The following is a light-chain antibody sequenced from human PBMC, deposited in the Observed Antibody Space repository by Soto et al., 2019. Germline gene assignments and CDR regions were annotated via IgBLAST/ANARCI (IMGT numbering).Light chain of an antibody. Sequence: EIVMTQSPATLSVSPGERATLSCRTSQSVSSSLAWYQQTPGQAPRLLIYDASTRATGIPARFSGGGSGTEFTLTISSLQSEDFLVYSCLHYTHWPRTFAKGTKWIS. J-gene: IGKJ1*01. CDR3: LHYTHWPRT. CDR2: DAS. CDR1: QSVSSS. V-gene: IGKV3-15*01.